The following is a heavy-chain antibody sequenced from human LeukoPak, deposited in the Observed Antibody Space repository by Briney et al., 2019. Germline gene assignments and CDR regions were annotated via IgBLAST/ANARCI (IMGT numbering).Heavy chain of an antibody. V-gene: IGHV4-39*07. CDR3: AKGPLRRLGAFDI. CDR2: IYYSGST. Sequence: PSETLSLTCTVSGGSISSSSYYWGWIRQPPGKGLEWIGSIYYSGSTYYNPSLKSRVTISVDTSKNQFSLKLSSVTAADTAVYYCAKGPLRRLGAFDIWGQGTMVTVSS. D-gene: IGHD6-6*01. CDR1: GGSISSSSYY. J-gene: IGHJ3*02.